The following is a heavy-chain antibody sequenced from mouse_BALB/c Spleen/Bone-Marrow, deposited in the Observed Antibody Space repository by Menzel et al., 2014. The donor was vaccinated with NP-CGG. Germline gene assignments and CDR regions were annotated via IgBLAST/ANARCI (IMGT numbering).Heavy chain of an antibody. Sequence: EVMLVESGGDLVKPGGSLKLSCAASGFTFSSYGMSWVRQTPDERLEWVATISSGGSYTYYPDSVKGRFTISRDNAKNTLYLQMSSLKSEDTAMYYCARQTYYDYDGYFDYWGQGTTLTVSS. D-gene: IGHD2-4*01. CDR1: GFTFSSYG. CDR2: ISSGGSYT. J-gene: IGHJ2*01. V-gene: IGHV5-6*01. CDR3: ARQTYYDYDGYFDY.